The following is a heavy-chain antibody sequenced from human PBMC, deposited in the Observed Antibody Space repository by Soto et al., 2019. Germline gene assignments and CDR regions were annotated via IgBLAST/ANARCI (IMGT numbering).Heavy chain of an antibody. CDR2: INPNSGGT. CDR1: GYTFTGYY. Sequence: ASVKVSCKASGYTFTGYYMHWVRQAPGQGLEWMGWINPNSGGTNYAQKFQGRVTMTRDTSISTAYMELSRLRSDDTAVYYCATDVAAGYSYGPNNWFDPWGQGTLVTVSS. CDR3: ATDVAAGYSYGPNNWFDP. V-gene: IGHV1-2*02. J-gene: IGHJ5*02. D-gene: IGHD5-18*01.